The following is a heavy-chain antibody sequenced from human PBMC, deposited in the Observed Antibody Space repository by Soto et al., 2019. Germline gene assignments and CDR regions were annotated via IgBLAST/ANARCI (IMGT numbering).Heavy chain of an antibody. V-gene: IGHV3-21*04. J-gene: IGHJ4*02. D-gene: IGHD6-13*01. CDR1: GFTFTSFS. CDR2: ISLSSNNI. Sequence: PGGSLRLSCAASGFTFTSFSMNWVRQAPGKGLEWVSSISLSSNNIYYADSVKGRFTISRDNAKNSLYLQMNSLRAEDTAVYYCARSGYSSSWYQAKIYYFDYWGQGTLVTVSS. CDR3: ARSGYSSSWYQAKIYYFDY.